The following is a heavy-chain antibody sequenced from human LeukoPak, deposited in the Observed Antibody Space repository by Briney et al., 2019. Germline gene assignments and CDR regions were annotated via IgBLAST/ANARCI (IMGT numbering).Heavy chain of an antibody. D-gene: IGHD3-3*01. CDR1: GGSISSYY. Sequence: SETLSLTCTVSGGSISSYYWSWIRQPAGKGLEWIGRIYTSGSTNYNPSLKSRVTISVDTSKNQFSLKLSSVTAADTAVYYCARHGRFLEWLFSRLSYYYYGMDVWGQGTTVTVSS. CDR3: ARHGRFLEWLFSRLSYYYYGMDV. J-gene: IGHJ6*02. V-gene: IGHV4-4*07. CDR2: IYTSGST.